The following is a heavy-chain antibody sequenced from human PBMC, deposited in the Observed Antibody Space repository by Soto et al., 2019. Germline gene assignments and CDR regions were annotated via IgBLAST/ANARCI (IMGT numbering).Heavy chain of an antibody. Sequence: EMQLVESGGDLVKPGGSLRLSCVASGFSISTYRMTWVRQAPGKGLEWVASISHTGSYIFYADSVKGRFSISRDNAKNSLYMQMNRLRVEATALYYCAKDRGWEEFPYVCDWWGEGTLVTVSS. V-gene: IGHV3-21*06. CDR1: GFSISTYR. J-gene: IGHJ4*02. CDR2: ISHTGSYI. CDR3: AKDRGWEEFPYVCDW. D-gene: IGHD6-19*01.